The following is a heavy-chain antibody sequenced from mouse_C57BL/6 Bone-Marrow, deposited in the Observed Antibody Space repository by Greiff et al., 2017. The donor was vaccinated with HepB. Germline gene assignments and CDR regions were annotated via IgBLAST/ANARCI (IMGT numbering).Heavy chain of an antibody. CDR1: GFTFSDYY. J-gene: IGHJ2*01. CDR2: ISNGGGST. CDR3: ARRVLRSNYFDY. Sequence: EVNLVESGGGLVQPGGSLKLSCAASGFTFSDYYMYWVRQTPEKRLEWVAYISNGGGSTYYPDTVKGRFTISRDNAKNTLYLQMSRLKSEDTAMYYCARRVLRSNYFDYWGQGTTLTVSS. D-gene: IGHD1-1*01. V-gene: IGHV5-12*01.